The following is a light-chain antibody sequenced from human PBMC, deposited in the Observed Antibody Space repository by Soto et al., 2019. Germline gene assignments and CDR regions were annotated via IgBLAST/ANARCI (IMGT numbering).Light chain of an antibody. CDR2: GTS. CDR1: QSISNNH. J-gene: IGKJ4*01. Sequence: EIVLTQSPATMSLSPGERVTLSCRASQSISNNHLAWYQQKPGQAPWLLIHGTSNRATGIPDRFSGSGSGTDFTLTFCRLEPEDFAVYYCEYYCTSITFGGGTKVDIK. CDR3: EYYCTSIT. V-gene: IGKV3-20*01.